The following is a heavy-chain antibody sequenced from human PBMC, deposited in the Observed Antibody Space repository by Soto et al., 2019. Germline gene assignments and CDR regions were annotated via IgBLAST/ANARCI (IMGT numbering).Heavy chain of an antibody. J-gene: IGHJ5*02. CDR2: IKSKTDGGTT. D-gene: IGHD3-10*01. CDR3: TTVLLWFGEDWFYP. Sequence: GGSLRLSCAASGFTFSNAWMSWVRQAPGKGLEWVGRIKSKTDGGTTDYAAPVKGRFTISRDDSKNTLYLQMNSLKTEDTAVYYCTTVLLWFGEDWFYPWGQGTLVTVSS. V-gene: IGHV3-15*01. CDR1: GFTFSNAW.